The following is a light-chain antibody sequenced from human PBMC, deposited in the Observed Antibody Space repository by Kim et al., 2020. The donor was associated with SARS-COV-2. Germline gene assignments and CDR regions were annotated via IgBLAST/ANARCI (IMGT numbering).Light chain of an antibody. Sequence: EIVLTQSPGTLSLSPGERATLSCRASQSVGSSFLAWYQQKPGQAPTLLIYEASSRATGIPDRFSGSESGTDFTLTISRLEPEDFAVYYCQQFGGSSYTFGQGTKLEI. CDR2: EAS. V-gene: IGKV3-20*01. CDR1: QSVGSSF. CDR3: QQFGGSSYT. J-gene: IGKJ2*01.